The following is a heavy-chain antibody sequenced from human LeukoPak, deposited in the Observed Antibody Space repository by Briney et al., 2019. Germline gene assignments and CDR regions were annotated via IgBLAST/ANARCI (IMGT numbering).Heavy chain of an antibody. D-gene: IGHD2-2*01. CDR3: ARQVTGYCSSTSCHSDF. CDR1: GGSISSSSYY. Sequence: SETLSLTCTVSGGSISSSSYYWGWIRQPPGKGLEWIGSIYYSGRTYCNPSLKSRVTTSVDTSKNQFPLKLSSVTAADTAVYYCARQVTGYCSSTSCHSDFWGQGTLVTVSS. CDR2: IYYSGRT. V-gene: IGHV4-39*01. J-gene: IGHJ4*02.